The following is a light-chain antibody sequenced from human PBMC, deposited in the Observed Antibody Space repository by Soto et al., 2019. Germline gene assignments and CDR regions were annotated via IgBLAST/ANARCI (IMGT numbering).Light chain of an antibody. J-gene: IGKJ5*01. CDR3: QQRDGYPIT. CDR2: SAS. Sequence: DIPLTQSPSFLSASVGDRVTITCRASQGISDRLAWYQQRPGKAPNLLIHSASSLQSGVPLRFSGSGSGTELTLTITSLQPADFATYYSQQRDGYPITFGQGTRLEMK. CDR1: QGISDR. V-gene: IGKV1-9*01.